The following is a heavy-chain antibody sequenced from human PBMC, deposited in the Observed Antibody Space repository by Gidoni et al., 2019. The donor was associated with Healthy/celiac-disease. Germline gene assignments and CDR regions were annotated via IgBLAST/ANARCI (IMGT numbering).Heavy chain of an antibody. D-gene: IGHD3-3*01. J-gene: IGHJ5*02. CDR2: INAGNGNT. V-gene: IGHV1-3*01. CDR3: ARPFTIFGVANWFDP. CDR1: GYTFTSYA. Sequence: QVQLVQSGAEVKKPGASVKVSCKASGYTFTSYAMHWVRPAPGQRLEWMGWINAGNGNTKYSQKFQGRVTITRDTSASTAYMELSSLRSEDTAVYYCARPFTIFGVANWFDPWGQGTLVTVSS.